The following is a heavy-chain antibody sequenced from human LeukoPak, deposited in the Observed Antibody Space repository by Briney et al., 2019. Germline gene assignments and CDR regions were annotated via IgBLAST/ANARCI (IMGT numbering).Heavy chain of an antibody. J-gene: IGHJ4*02. Sequence: PGGSLRLSCEGSAFIFSGHWMNWVRQTPGKGLEWIGEINHSGSTNYNPSLKSRVTISVDTSKNQFSLKLSSVTAADTAVYYCARAHRTSNYDFWSGYYTPYFDYWGQGTLVTVSS. D-gene: IGHD3-3*01. CDR3: ARAHRTSNYDFWSGYYTPYFDY. CDR2: INHSGST. V-gene: IGHV4-34*01. CDR1: AFIFSGHW.